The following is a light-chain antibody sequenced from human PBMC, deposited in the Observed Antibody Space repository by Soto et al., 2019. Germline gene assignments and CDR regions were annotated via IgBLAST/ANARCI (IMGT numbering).Light chain of an antibody. CDR3: QQYRNAGST. J-gene: IGKJ1*01. Sequence: IVMTQSPATLSVFTGGRASLSCRASQSVSNNLAWYQKKPGQAPRLLIYGASTRAAGISVRFSGSGSGTEFTLIISSLQSDDSAVYCCQQYRNAGSTFGQGTKVEI. CDR2: GAS. CDR1: QSVSNN. V-gene: IGKV3-15*01.